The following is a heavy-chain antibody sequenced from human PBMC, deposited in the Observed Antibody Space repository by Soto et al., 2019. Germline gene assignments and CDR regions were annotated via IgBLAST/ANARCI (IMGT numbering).Heavy chain of an antibody. CDR1: GFTFSSYS. Sequence: EVQLVESGGGLVKPGGSLRLSCAASGFTFSSYSMNWVRQAPGKGLEWVSSISSSSSYIYYADSVKGRFTISRDNAKNSLYLQMNSLRAEDTAVYYCARVYYDILTGYFQNGLDVWGQGTTVTVSS. CDR3: ARVYYDILTGYFQNGLDV. CDR2: ISSSSSYI. V-gene: IGHV3-21*01. D-gene: IGHD3-9*01. J-gene: IGHJ6*02.